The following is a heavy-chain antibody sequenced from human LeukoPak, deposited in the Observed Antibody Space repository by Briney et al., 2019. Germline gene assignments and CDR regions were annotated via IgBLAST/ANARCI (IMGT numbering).Heavy chain of an antibody. CDR3: ARGVAVAAFSAFDV. CDR1: GFTFSSYA. V-gene: IGHV3-23*01. CDR2: ISGSGGST. Sequence: PGGSLRLSCAASGFTFSSYAMSWVRQAPGKGLEWVSAISGSGGSTYYADSVKGRFTISRDNSKNTLYLQMNGLKAEDTAVYYCARGVAVAAFSAFDVWGQGAMVTVSS. D-gene: IGHD6-19*01. J-gene: IGHJ3*01.